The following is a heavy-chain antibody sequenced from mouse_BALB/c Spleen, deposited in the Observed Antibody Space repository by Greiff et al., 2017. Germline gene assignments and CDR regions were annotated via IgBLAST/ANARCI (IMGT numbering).Heavy chain of an antibody. CDR1: GYTFTSYW. CDR2: INPSTGYT. CDR3: ARSIRSPYVTLAMDY. J-gene: IGHJ4*01. D-gene: IGHD2-12*01. Sequence: VKLQQSGAELAKPGASVKMSCKASGYTFTSYWMHWVKQRPGQGLEWIGYINPSTGYTEYNQKFKDKATLTADKSSSTAYMQLSSLTSEDSAVYYCARSIRSPYVTLAMDYWGQGTSVTVSS. V-gene: IGHV1-7*01.